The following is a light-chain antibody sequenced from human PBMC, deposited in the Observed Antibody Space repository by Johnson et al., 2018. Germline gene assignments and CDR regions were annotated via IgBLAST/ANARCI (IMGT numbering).Light chain of an antibody. V-gene: IGLV1-51*02. CDR1: SSNIGNNY. CDR2: ENN. CDR3: GTWDSSLSAGNV. J-gene: IGLJ1*01. Sequence: QSVLTQPPSVSAAPGQKVTISCSGSSSNIGNNYVSWYQQLPGTAPKLLTSENNKRPSGIPDRFSGSTPGTSATLGITGLSTGDEADYHSGTWDSSLSAGNVFGTGTKVTVL.